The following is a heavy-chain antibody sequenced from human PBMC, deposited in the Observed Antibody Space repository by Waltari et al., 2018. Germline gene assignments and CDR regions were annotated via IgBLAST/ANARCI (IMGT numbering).Heavy chain of an antibody. CDR3: ARGHYDFWSGYFPIDY. J-gene: IGHJ4*02. Sequence: EVQLVESGGGLVQPGGSLRLSCAASGFTFSSYWMSWVRQAPGKGLEWVANRKQDGSEKYYVDSVKGRFTISRDNAKNSLYLQMNSLRAEDTAVYYCARGHYDFWSGYFPIDYWGQGTLVTVSS. D-gene: IGHD3-3*01. CDR2: RKQDGSEK. V-gene: IGHV3-7*01. CDR1: GFTFSSYW.